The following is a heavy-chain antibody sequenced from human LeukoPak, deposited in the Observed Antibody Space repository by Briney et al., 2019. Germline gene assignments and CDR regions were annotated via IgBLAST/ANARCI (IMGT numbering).Heavy chain of an antibody. Sequence: ASVKVSCKASGYTFTDYGISWVRQAPGQGLEWMGWISTYHGNTNYAQKLQGRVTMTTDTSTSTAYMELRSLRSDDTAVYFCARAPSRGSWFGTIESWGQGTLVTVSS. CDR3: ARAPSRGSWFGTIES. CDR1: GYTFTDYG. V-gene: IGHV1-18*01. J-gene: IGHJ4*02. D-gene: IGHD6-13*01. CDR2: ISTYHGNT.